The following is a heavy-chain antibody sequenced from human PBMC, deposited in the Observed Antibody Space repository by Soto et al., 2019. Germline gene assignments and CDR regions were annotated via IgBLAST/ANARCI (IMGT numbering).Heavy chain of an antibody. J-gene: IGHJ6*02. D-gene: IGHD2-15*01. CDR1: GFTFSGSA. V-gene: IGHV3-73*01. CDR2: IRSKANSYAT. CDR3: TRQDGSHCSGGSCYSSGMDV. Sequence: RRLSCAASGFTFSGSAMHWVRQASGKGLEWVGRIRSKANSYATAYAASVKGRFTISRDDSKNTAYLQMNSLKTEDTAVYYCTRQDGSHCSGGSCYSSGMDVWGQGTTVTVSS.